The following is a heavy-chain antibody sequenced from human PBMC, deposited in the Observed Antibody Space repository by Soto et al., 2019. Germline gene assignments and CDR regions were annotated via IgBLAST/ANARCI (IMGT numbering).Heavy chain of an antibody. CDR2: VLPVLGTT. CDR3: ASTKYDSSAYYYWYLGL. V-gene: IGHV1-69*06. D-gene: IGHD3-22*01. Sequence: QVQLEQSGAEVKKPGSSVKVSCKASGDRFTSYAISWVRQAPGQGLEWVGTVLPVLGTTNYAQKFQGRVTITADTSANTVYLELSSLRSEDTAVYYCASTKYDSSAYYYWYLGLWGRGTLVTVSS. J-gene: IGHJ2*01. CDR1: GDRFTSYA.